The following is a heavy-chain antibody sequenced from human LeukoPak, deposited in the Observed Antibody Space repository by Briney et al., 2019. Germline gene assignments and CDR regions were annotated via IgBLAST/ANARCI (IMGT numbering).Heavy chain of an antibody. D-gene: IGHD3-22*01. V-gene: IGHV5-51*01. CDR3: ARSFFPSYYYDSSGYYDY. CDR1: GYSFPSYW. CDR2: VYPGDSDT. J-gene: IGHJ4*02. Sequence: GESLKISCKGSGYSFPSYWIGWERQMPGRGLEWMGIVYPGDSDTRYSPSFQGQVTISADKSISTAYLQWSSLKASDTAMYYCARSFFPSYYYDSSGYYDYWGQGTLVTVSS.